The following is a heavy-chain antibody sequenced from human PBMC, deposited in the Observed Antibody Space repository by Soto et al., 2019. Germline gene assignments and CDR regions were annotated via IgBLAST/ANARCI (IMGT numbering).Heavy chain of an antibody. CDR3: ARIRVQDRYYYDSSGYPDY. CDR1: GGSISSSSYY. V-gene: IGHV4-39*01. J-gene: IGHJ4*02. Sequence: SETLSLTCTVSGGSISSSSYYWGWIRQPPGKGLEWIGSIYYSGSTYYNPSLKSRVTISVDTSKNQFSLKLSSVTAADTAVYYCARIRVQDRYYYDSSGYPDYWGQGTLVTVSS. D-gene: IGHD3-22*01. CDR2: IYYSGST.